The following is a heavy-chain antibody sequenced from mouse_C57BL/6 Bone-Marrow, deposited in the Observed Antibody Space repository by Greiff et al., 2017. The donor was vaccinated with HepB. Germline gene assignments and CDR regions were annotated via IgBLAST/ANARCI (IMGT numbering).Heavy chain of an antibody. V-gene: IGHV1-19*01. D-gene: IGHD1-1*01. Sequence: VQLQQSGPVLVKPGASVKMSCKASGFTFTDYYMNWVKQSHGKSLEWIGVINPYNGGTSYNQKFKGKATLTVDNSTSTAYMELNSLTSEDSAVYYCARGRNYYGSSYYFDYWGQGTTVTVSS. CDR2: INPYNGGT. J-gene: IGHJ2*01. CDR3: ARGRNYYGSSYYFDY. CDR1: GFTFTDYY.